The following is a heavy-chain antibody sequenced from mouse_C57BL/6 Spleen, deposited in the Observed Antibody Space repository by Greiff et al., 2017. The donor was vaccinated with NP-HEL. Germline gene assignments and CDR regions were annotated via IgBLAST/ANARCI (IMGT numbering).Heavy chain of an antibody. V-gene: IGHV5-4*01. D-gene: IGHD2-3*01. CDR3: ARHDGYSSWLAY. CDR2: ISDGGSYT. Sequence: EVQLVESGGGLVKPGGSLKLSCAASGFTFSSYAMSWVRQTPEKRLEWVATISDGGSYTYYPDNVKGRFTISRDNAKNNLYLQMSHLKSEEPAMYYCARHDGYSSWLAYWGQGTLVTVSA. CDR1: GFTFSSYA. J-gene: IGHJ3*01.